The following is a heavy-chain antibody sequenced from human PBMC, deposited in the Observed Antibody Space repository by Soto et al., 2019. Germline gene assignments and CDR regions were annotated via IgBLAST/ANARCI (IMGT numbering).Heavy chain of an antibody. Sequence: QPGGSLRLSXAASGSRFRTRAMSWVRQAPGKGLEWVASIRPGGDSTYYADSVKGRFAVSRDNSNVTLYLQMDSLRVEDTAIYYCTTHEEGAPWAGGFDSWGQGTLVTVSS. D-gene: IGHD1-26*01. CDR2: IRPGGDST. V-gene: IGHV3-23*01. J-gene: IGHJ5*01. CDR3: TTHEEGAPWAGGFDS. CDR1: GSRFRTRA.